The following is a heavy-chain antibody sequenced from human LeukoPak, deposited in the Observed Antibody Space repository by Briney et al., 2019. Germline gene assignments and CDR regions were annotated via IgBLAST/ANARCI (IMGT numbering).Heavy chain of an antibody. CDR2: IYYSGST. CDR3: ASTYYYGSGTFDP. D-gene: IGHD3-10*01. CDR1: GVSISSSYSY. Sequence: SETLSLTCTVSGVSISSSYSYWSWIRQPPGKGLEWIGYIYYSGSTNYNPSLKSRVTISVDTSKNQFSLKLSSVTAADTAVYYCASTYYYGSGTFDPWGQGTLVTVSS. V-gene: IGHV4-61*01. J-gene: IGHJ5*02.